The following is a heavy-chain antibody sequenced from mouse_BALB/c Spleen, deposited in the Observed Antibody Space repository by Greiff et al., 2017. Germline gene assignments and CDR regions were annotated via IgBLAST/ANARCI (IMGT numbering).Heavy chain of an antibody. CDR3: ARLLLRNFDY. CDR1: GYSITSDYA. V-gene: IGHV3-2*02. Sequence: DVKLQESGPGLVKPSQSLSLTCTVTGYSITSDYAWNWIRQFPGNKLEWMGYISYSGSTSYNPSLKSRISITRDTSKNQFFLQLNSVTTEDTATYYCARLLLRNFDYWGQGTTLTVSS. CDR2: ISYSGST. J-gene: IGHJ2*01. D-gene: IGHD1-1*01.